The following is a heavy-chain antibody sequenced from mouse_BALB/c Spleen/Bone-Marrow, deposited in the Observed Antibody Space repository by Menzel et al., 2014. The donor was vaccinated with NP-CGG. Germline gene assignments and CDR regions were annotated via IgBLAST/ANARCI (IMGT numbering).Heavy chain of an antibody. CDR1: GFTFSSFG. V-gene: IGHV5-17*02. CDR3: ARMYFDY. Sequence: VQLKESGGGLVQPGGSRKLSCAASGFTFSSFGMHWVRQAPEKGLEWVAYISSGSSTIYYADTVKGRFTISRDNPKNTLFLQMTSLRSEDTAMYYCARMYFDYWGQGTPLTVSS. J-gene: IGHJ2*01. CDR2: ISSGSSTI.